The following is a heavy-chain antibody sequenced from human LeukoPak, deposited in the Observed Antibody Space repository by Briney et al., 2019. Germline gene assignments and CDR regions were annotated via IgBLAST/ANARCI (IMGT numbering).Heavy chain of an antibody. CDR3: GRDGLLYGSSSAPY. J-gene: IGHJ4*02. CDR2: IWYDGSNK. CDR1: GVTFSIVG. V-gene: IGHV3-33*01. Sequence: GRSLRLSCAASGVTFSIVGMDWVRQAPGKGLEWVAVIWYDGSNKYYADSVKGRFTISRDNSKNTLYLQMNSLRAEDTAVYYCGRDGLLYGSSSAPYGGQGTLVTVSS. D-gene: IGHD6-6*01.